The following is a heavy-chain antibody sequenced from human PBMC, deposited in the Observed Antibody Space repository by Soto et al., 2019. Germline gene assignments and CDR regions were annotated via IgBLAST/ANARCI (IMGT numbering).Heavy chain of an antibody. D-gene: IGHD6-19*01. CDR3: ARAVAVAADFDY. CDR1: GYTFTGYA. Sequence: GASVKVSCKASGYTFTGYAMHWVRQAPGQRLEWMGWINAGNGNTKYSQKFQGRVTITRDTSGSTAYMELSSLRSEDTAVYYCARAVAVAADFDYWGQGTLVTVSS. CDR2: INAGNGNT. V-gene: IGHV1-3*01. J-gene: IGHJ4*02.